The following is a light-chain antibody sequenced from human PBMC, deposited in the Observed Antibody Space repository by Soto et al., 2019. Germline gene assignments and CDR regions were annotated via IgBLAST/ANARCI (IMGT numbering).Light chain of an antibody. CDR2: QDS. CDR3: QPWDSSTEDVV. CDR1: KLGDKY. J-gene: IGLJ2*01. Sequence: SYELTQPPSVSVSPGQTVSITCSGDKLGDKYACWYQQKPGQSPVLVIYQDSKRPSGIPERFSGSNSGNTATLTISGTQAMDEADYYCQPWDSSTEDVVFGGGTKLTVL. V-gene: IGLV3-1*01.